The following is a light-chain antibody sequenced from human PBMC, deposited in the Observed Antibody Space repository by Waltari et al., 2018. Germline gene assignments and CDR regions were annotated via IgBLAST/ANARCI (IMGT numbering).Light chain of an antibody. Sequence: LGASVKLTCTLSSGHSTNVVAWLQQQPEKGPRFLMKVNSDGSHTKGDEIPDRFSGSSSGAERYLTISSLQSEDETDYYCQTGGHGTWVFGGGTKLTVL. J-gene: IGLJ3*02. CDR3: QTGGHGTWV. CDR1: SGHSTNV. V-gene: IGLV4-69*01. CDR2: VNSDGSH.